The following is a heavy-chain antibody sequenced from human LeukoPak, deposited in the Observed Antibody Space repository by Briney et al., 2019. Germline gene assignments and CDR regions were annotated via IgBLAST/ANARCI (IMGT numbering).Heavy chain of an antibody. Sequence: GGSLRLSCAASGFTFSSYWMSWVRQAPGKGLEWVANIKQDGSEKYYVDSVKGRFTISRDNAKNSLYLQMNSLGAEDTAVYYCARLGESTRYYYYGMDVWGQGTTVTVSS. D-gene: IGHD3-10*01. CDR3: ARLGESTRYYYYGMDV. CDR2: IKQDGSEK. V-gene: IGHV3-7*01. CDR1: GFTFSSYW. J-gene: IGHJ6*02.